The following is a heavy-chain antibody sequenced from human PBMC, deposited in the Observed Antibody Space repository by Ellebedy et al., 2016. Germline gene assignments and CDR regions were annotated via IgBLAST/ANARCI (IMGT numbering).Heavy chain of an antibody. V-gene: IGHV1-58*02. CDR1: GFTFSYSA. J-gene: IGHJ6*02. Sequence: SVKVSCXASGFTFSYSAIQWVRQARGQPLEWVGWIAVGSGRTNFAQRFQDRVSIISDVSTRTVSMELSNLRSEDTAVYYCATGIPAVPAAIVYPRRYGLDLWGQGTSVTVSS. CDR2: IAVGSGRT. CDR3: ATGIPAVPAAIVYPRRYGLDL. D-gene: IGHD2-2*01.